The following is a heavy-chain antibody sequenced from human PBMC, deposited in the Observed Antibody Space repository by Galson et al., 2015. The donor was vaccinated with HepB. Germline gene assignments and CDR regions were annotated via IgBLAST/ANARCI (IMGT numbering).Heavy chain of an antibody. Sequence: SVKVSCKASGGTLSSYTISWVRQAPGQGLEWMGRIIPILGIANYAQKFQGRVTITADKSTSTAYMELSSLRSEDTAVYYCARASDSDAFDIWGQGTMVTVSS. CDR1: GGTLSSYT. V-gene: IGHV1-69*02. J-gene: IGHJ3*02. CDR3: ARASDSDAFDI. CDR2: IIPILGIA. D-gene: IGHD2-21*02.